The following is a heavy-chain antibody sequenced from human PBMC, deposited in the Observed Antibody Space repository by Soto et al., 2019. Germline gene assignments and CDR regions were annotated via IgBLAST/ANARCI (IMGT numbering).Heavy chain of an antibody. CDR3: AKLSCTSSTCYFPGWFDP. J-gene: IGHJ5*02. D-gene: IGHD2-2*01. CDR2: VYYSGSS. CDR1: GDSISGGASF. V-gene: IGHV4-31*03. Sequence: SATLSLTCTVSGDSISGGASFWSWIRQPPGKGLEWIANVYYSGSSYYNPSLKSRLTISVDTTKNQFSLQLKSMTAADTAVYYCAKLSCTSSTCYFPGWFDPWGQGTLVTVSS.